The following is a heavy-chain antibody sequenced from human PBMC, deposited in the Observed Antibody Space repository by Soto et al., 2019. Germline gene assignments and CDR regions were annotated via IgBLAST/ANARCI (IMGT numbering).Heavy chain of an antibody. V-gene: IGHV1-69*01. Sequence: QAQLEQSGGEMKKPGSSVKVSCKASSVAFSKFIVTWVRQAPGLGLEWVGGIIPIFGTANYAQKFQGRVTITADESTSTSYMEVNKLRSEDTAVYYCAKVRYSSPMGYYYGMDVWGQGTTVTVSS. CDR3: AKVRYSSPMGYYYGMDV. CDR1: SVAFSKFI. CDR2: IIPIFGTA. J-gene: IGHJ6*02. D-gene: IGHD6-19*01.